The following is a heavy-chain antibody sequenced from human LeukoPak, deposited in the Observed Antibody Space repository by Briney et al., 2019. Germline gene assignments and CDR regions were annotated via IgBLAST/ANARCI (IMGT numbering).Heavy chain of an antibody. CDR1: GYSFTSYW. Sequence: EALKISCKGSGYSFTSYWIGWGGQMPGKGLELKGIIYPGDHDTSYSPSFQGQVTISADESISTDYLQWSSLEAADTAMYYCARHGGDDASWLVPWGRGALVSVSS. CDR2: IYPGDHDT. CDR3: ARHGGDDASWLVP. D-gene: IGHD2-8*01. V-gene: IGHV5-51*01. J-gene: IGHJ5*02.